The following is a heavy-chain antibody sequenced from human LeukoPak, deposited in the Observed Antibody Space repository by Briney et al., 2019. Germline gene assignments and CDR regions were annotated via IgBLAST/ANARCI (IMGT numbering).Heavy chain of an antibody. J-gene: IGHJ3*02. CDR2: ISSSSSYI. CDR1: GFTFSSYA. CDR3: ASTRNWKDAFDI. D-gene: IGHD1-1*01. Sequence: GGSLRLSCAASGFTFSSYAMSWVRQAPGKGLEWVSFISSSSSYIYYADSVKGRFTISRDNAKKSLYLQMNSLRAEDTAVYYCASTRNWKDAFDIWGQGTMVTVSS. V-gene: IGHV3-21*01.